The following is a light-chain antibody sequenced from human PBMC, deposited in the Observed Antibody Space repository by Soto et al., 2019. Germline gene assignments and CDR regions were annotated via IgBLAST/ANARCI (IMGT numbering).Light chain of an antibody. CDR3: QHFGSSPPYT. J-gene: IGKJ2*01. CDR2: GAS. Sequence: EIVLTQSPATLSSSPGERATLSCRASQSVSSNLAWYQQKPGQAPRLLIYGASTRATGIPARFSGSGSGADFTLTISRLEPEDLAVYYCQHFGSSPPYTFGQGTKVDIK. CDR1: QSVSSN. V-gene: IGKV3-20*01.